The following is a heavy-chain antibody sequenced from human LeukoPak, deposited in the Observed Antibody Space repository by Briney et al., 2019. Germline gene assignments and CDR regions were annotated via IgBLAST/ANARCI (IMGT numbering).Heavy chain of an antibody. Sequence: PGGSLRLSCAASGFTFSSYAMSWVRQAPGKGLEWVSAISGSGGSTYYADSVRGRFTISRDNSKNTLYLQMNSLRAEDTAVYYCAKDSGSYSGFDYWGQGTLVTVSS. V-gene: IGHV3-23*01. CDR3: AKDSGSYSGFDY. CDR2: ISGSGGST. J-gene: IGHJ4*02. CDR1: GFTFSSYA. D-gene: IGHD1-26*01.